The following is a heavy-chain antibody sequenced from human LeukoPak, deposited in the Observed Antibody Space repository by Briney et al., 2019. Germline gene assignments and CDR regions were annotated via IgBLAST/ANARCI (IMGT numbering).Heavy chain of an antibody. CDR1: GGSFSGYY. CDR3: ASLTMIVVP. J-gene: IGHJ4*02. CDR2: INHSGST. Sequence: SETLSLTCAVYGGSFSGYYWSWIRQPPGKGLEWIGEINHSGSTNYNPSLKSRVTIPVDTSKNQFSLKLSSVTAADTAVYYCASLTMIVVPWGQGTLVTVSS. V-gene: IGHV4-34*01. D-gene: IGHD3-22*01.